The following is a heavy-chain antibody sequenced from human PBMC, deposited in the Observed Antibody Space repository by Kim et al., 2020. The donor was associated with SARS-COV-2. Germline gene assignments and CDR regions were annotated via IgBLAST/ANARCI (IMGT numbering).Heavy chain of an antibody. CDR1: GFTFSNYG. Sequence: GGSPRLSCAASGFTFSNYGVSWVRQAPGKGLEWVSAISFGGVTDYADSVRGRFTTSRDNPKSTVYLQMNSLRAEDTAVYYCAGICGTTSCSDDYWGQGT. J-gene: IGHJ4*02. D-gene: IGHD2-2*01. CDR3: AGICGTTSCSDDY. CDR2: ISFGGVT. V-gene: IGHV3-23*01.